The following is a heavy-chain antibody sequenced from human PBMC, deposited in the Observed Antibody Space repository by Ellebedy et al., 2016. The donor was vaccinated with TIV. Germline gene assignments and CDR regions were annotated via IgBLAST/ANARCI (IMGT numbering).Heavy chain of an antibody. Sequence: GESLKISCAASGFTFSGYWMSCVRQAPGKGLECVANIKQDKGETYYVDSLKGRFTISRDNAKSSLYLQMNSLRAEDTAVYYCARGPMWLVREGVDYWGQGALVTVSS. CDR1: GFTFSGYW. V-gene: IGHV3-7*03. J-gene: IGHJ4*02. CDR3: ARGPMWLVREGVDY. D-gene: IGHD6-19*01. CDR2: IKQDKGET.